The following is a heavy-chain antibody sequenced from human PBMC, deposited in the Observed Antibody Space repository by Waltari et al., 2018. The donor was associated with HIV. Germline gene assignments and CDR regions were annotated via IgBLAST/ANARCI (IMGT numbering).Heavy chain of an antibody. CDR3: AREYYDFWSGYYTTGLDV. CDR1: AFTISSYW. J-gene: IGHJ6*02. Sequence: DEQLVESGGGLVQPGESLRLPCDASAFTISSYWMPWVRQPPGKGLEWVANINQDGSQKYYVDSVKGRFNISRDNSRNSIYLQLNNRTAGDTAVYYCAREYYDFWSGYYTTGLDVWGQGTTVIVS. D-gene: IGHD3-3*01. V-gene: IGHV3-7*03. CDR2: INQDGSQK.